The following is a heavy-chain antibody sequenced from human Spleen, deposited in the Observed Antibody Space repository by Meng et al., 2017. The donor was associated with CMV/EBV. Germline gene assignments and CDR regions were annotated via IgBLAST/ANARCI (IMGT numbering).Heavy chain of an antibody. V-gene: IGHV4-59*01. D-gene: IGHD2-2*01. CDR3: ARGPPYCSTTSCYESLPWFDP. CDR1: GGSFSGYY. J-gene: IGHJ5*02. Sequence: SETLSLTCAVYGGSFSGYYWSWIRQPPGKGLEWIGYRYFSGSTNYNPSLKSRVTISLDRSKNQFSLRLTSVTAADTAVYYCARGPPYCSTTSCYESLPWFDPWGQGTLVTVSS. CDR2: RYFSGST.